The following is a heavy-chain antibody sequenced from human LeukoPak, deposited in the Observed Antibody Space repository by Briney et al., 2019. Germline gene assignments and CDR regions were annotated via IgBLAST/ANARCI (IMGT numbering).Heavy chain of an antibody. V-gene: IGHV3-74*01. Sequence: GGSLRLSCAASEFTFSNYWMHWVRQAPGKGLVWVSRINSDGTGTNYADSVKGRFTISRDNAKNTLYLQMNSLRAEDTAVYYCATTITTGRNYYYYMDVWGKGTTVTVSS. CDR1: EFTFSNYW. D-gene: IGHD4-11*01. CDR2: INSDGTGT. CDR3: ATTITTGRNYYYYMDV. J-gene: IGHJ6*03.